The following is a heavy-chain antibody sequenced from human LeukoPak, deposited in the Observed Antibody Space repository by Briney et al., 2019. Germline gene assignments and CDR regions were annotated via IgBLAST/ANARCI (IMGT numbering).Heavy chain of an antibody. V-gene: IGHV3-23*01. CDR2: ISGSGGLT. D-gene: IGHD3-10*01. Sequence: PGGSLRLSRTASGFTFSSYAMNWVRQAPGKGLEWVSAISGSGGLTYYADSVKGRFTISRDNSKNTLYLQMNSLRAEDTAVYYCAKADGSGSHFDYWGQGTLVTVSS. J-gene: IGHJ4*02. CDR3: AKADGSGSHFDY. CDR1: GFTFSSYA.